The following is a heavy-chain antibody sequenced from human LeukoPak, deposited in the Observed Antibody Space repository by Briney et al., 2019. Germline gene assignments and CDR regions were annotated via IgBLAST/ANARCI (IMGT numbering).Heavy chain of an antibody. CDR3: ASPYSSRWYELCY. Sequence: GGSLRLSCAASGFTFSDYYMSWIRQAPGKGLEWVAVISYDGSNKYYADSVKGRFTISRDNAKNSLYLQMNSLRAEDTAVYYCASPYSSRWYELCYWGQGTPVTVSS. D-gene: IGHD6-13*01. CDR1: GFTFSDYY. CDR2: ISYDGSNK. J-gene: IGHJ4*02. V-gene: IGHV3-30*03.